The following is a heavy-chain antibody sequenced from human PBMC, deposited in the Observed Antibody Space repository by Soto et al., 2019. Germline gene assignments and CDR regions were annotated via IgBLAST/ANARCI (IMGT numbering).Heavy chain of an antibody. J-gene: IGHJ4*02. CDR2: ISYDGSNR. D-gene: IGHD6-19*01. CDR3: ARVTQAVAADY. V-gene: IGHV3-30-3*01. CDR1: GLTLSNYA. Sequence: QVQLVEAGGGVVQPGRSLRLSCAASGLTLSNYAMHWVRQAPGKGLEWVAVISYDGSNRYYADSVKSRFTISRDNYKNTLYLQMNSLRAEDTAVYYCARVTQAVAADYWGQGTLVTVSS.